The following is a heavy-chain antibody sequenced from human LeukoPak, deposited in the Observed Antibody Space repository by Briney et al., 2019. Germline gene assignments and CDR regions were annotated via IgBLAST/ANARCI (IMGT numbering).Heavy chain of an antibody. CDR3: ARGGYSYGLTY. D-gene: IGHD5-18*01. J-gene: IGHJ4*02. CDR2: IYSGGST. CDR1: RFNVSSNY. Sequence: GGSLRLSCAASRFNVSSNYMSWVRQAPGKGLEWVSVIYSGGSTYYADSVKGRFIISRDNSKNMLYLQMNSLRAEDTAVYYCARGGYSYGLTYWGQGTLVTVSS. V-gene: IGHV3-53*01.